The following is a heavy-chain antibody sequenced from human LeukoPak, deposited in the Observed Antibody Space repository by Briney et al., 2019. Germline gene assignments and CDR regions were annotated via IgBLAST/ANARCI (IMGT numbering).Heavy chain of an antibody. CDR2: ISAYNGNT. CDR1: GYTFTSYG. D-gene: IGHD2-2*01. V-gene: IGHV1-18*01. Sequence: ASVKVSCKASGYTFTSYGISWVRQAPGQGLEWMGWISAYNGNTNYAQKLQGRVTMTTDTSTSTAYMELRSLRSDDTAVYYCARALGYCSSTSCFGGGGFDPWGQGTLVTVSS. J-gene: IGHJ5*02. CDR3: ARALGYCSSTSCFGGGGFDP.